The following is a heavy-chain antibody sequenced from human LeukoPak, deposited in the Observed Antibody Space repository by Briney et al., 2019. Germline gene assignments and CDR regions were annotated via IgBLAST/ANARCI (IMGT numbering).Heavy chain of an antibody. D-gene: IGHD3-10*01. CDR3: ARDGSGIWNDY. V-gene: IGHV1-2*02. J-gene: IGHJ4*02. CDR1: GYTFTGYY. Sequence: ASVKVSRKASGYTFTGYYLHWVRQAPGQGLEWMGWINPNSGGTSYAQKFQGRVTVTRDTSISTAYMELSRLRSDDTAVYYCARDGSGIWNDYWGQGTLVTVST. CDR2: INPNSGGT.